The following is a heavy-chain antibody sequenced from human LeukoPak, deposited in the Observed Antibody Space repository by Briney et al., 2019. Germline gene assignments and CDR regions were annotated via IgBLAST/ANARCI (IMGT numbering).Heavy chain of an antibody. J-gene: IGHJ6*03. CDR2: ISGSGGST. V-gene: IGHV3-23*01. CDR1: GFTFSSYA. D-gene: IGHD7-27*01. CDR3: AKAPATGEGYYFYYMDV. Sequence: GGSLRLSCAASGFTFSSYAMSWVRQAPGKGLEWVSAISGSGGSTYYADSVKGRFTISRDNSKNTVYLQMFSLGADDTAVYFCAKAPATGEGYYFYYMDVWGKGTTVTVSS.